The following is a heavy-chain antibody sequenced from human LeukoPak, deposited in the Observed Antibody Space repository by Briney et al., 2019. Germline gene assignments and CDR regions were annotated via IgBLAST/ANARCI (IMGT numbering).Heavy chain of an antibody. D-gene: IGHD3-10*01. CDR1: GFNFGDYN. CDR2: IRAKTHDGTA. J-gene: IGHJ4*02. V-gene: IGHV3-49*04. Sequence: GRSLRLSCTASGFNFGDYNMNWVRQAPGKGLEWVGYIRAKTHDGTADYAASVKGRFTVSRDDSKSIAYLQMTGLDSEDTAVYYCTRGQLYPYGPEFDFWGQGTLATVSS. CDR3: TRGQLYPYGPEFDF.